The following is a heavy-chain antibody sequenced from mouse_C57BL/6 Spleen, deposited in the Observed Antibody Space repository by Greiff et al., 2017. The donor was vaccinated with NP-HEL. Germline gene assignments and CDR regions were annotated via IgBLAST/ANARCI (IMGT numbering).Heavy chain of an antibody. Sequence: EVKLVESGGGLVKPGGSLKLSCAASGFTFSDYGMHWVRQAPEKGLEWVAYISSGSSTIYYADTVKGRFTISRDNAKNTLFLQMTSLRSEDTAMYYCARESGSILDYWGQGTTLTVSS. CDR3: ARESGSILDY. D-gene: IGHD4-1*01. CDR1: GFTFSDYG. CDR2: ISSGSSTI. V-gene: IGHV5-17*01. J-gene: IGHJ2*01.